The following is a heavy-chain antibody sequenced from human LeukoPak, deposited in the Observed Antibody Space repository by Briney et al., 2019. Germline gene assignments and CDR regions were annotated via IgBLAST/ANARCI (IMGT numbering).Heavy chain of an antibody. D-gene: IGHD6-13*01. Sequence: PSETLSLTCTVSGGSIGSGDYYWSWIRQPPGKGLEWIGYIYHSGSTYYNPSLKSRVTISVDRSKNQFSLKLSSVTAADTAVYYCARGGLAAAGTIDYWGQGTLVTVSS. CDR1: GGSIGSGDYY. CDR2: IYHSGST. CDR3: ARGGLAAAGTIDY. J-gene: IGHJ4*02. V-gene: IGHV4-30-2*01.